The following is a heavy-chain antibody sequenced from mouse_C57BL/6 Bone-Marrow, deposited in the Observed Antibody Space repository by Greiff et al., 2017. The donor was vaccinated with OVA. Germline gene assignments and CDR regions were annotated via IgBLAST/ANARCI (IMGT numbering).Heavy chain of an antibody. CDR2: INPNNGGT. CDR3: ANELRLPFAY. J-gene: IGHJ3*01. V-gene: IGHV1-26*01. Sequence: VQLQQSGPELVKPGASVKISCKASGYTFTDYYMNWVKQSHGKSLEWIGDINPNNGGTSYNQKFKGKATLTVDKSSSTAYMELRSLTSEDSAVYYCANELRLPFAYWGQGTLVTVSA. CDR1: GYTFTDYY. D-gene: IGHD3-2*02.